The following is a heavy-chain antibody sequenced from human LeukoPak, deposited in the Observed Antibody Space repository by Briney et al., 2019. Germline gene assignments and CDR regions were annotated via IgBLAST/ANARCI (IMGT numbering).Heavy chain of an antibody. CDR3: ARDRERVVTALGYPDAEYFQH. Sequence: ASVKVSCKASGYTFTSYYMHWVRQAPGQGLEWMGIINPSGGSTSYAQKFQGRVTMTRDTSTSTVYMELSSLRSEDTAVYYCARDRERVVTALGYPDAEYFQHWGQGTLVTVSS. J-gene: IGHJ1*01. V-gene: IGHV1-46*01. CDR1: GYTFTSYY. D-gene: IGHD2-21*02. CDR2: INPSGGST.